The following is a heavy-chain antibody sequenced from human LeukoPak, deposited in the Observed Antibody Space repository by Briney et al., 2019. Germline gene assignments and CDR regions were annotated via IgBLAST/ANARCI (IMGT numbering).Heavy chain of an antibody. V-gene: IGHV1-2*02. CDR2: INPNSGGT. D-gene: IGHD5-18*01. CDR3: ARAVFEQLSNWFDP. CDR1: GYTFTGYY. J-gene: IGHJ5*02. Sequence: GASVKVSCKASGYTFTGYYMHWVRQAPGQGLEWMGWINPNSGGTNYAQKFQGRVTMTRDTSISTAYMELSRLRSDDTAVYYCARAVFEQLSNWFDPWGQGTLVTVSS.